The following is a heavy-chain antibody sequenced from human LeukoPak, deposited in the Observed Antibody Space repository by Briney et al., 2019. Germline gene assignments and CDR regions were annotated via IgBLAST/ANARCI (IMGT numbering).Heavy chain of an antibody. CDR3: ARDGSYCGWDS. Sequence: PGGSLRLSCAASGFTFSRYSMNLVRQAPGKEVRWISYFSSSTSTKYSVDSVKGRFTISRENAKNSVYLQMNSLRDEDTDVYYCARDGSYCGWDSWGKGTMVTVSS. CDR1: GFTFSRYS. J-gene: IGHJ4*02. D-gene: IGHD1-26*01. V-gene: IGHV3-48*02. CDR2: FSSSTSTK.